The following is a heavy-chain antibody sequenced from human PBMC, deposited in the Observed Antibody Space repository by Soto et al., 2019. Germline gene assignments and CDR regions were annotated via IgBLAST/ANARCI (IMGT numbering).Heavy chain of an antibody. CDR1: GDSIRSSY. V-gene: IGHV4-59*01. D-gene: IGHD6-13*01. CDR3: ARDMSGGSSWYEFDF. Sequence: SETLSLICTVSGDSIRSSYWSWVRQPPGRGLGWIGYVYHTGTTNSNPSLKSRVTISADTSKNLFSLKLISVTPADTAVYFCARDMSGGSSWYEFDFWGPGTLVTVSS. CDR2: VYHTGTT. J-gene: IGHJ4*02.